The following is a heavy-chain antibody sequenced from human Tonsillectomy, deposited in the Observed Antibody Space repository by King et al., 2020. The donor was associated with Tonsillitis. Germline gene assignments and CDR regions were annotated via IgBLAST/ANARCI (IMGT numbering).Heavy chain of an antibody. D-gene: IGHD6-13*01. CDR1: GFTFSSYS. V-gene: IGHV3-48*01. Sequence: VQLVESGGGLVQPGGSLRLSCAASGFTFSSYSMNWVRQAPGKGLEWVSYISISSSTIYYADSVKGRFTISRDNAKNSLYLQMNSLRAEDTAVYYCARETSIMEQQLVRGYFDYWGQGTLVTVSS. CDR2: ISISSSTI. J-gene: IGHJ4*02. CDR3: ARETSIMEQQLVRGYFDY.